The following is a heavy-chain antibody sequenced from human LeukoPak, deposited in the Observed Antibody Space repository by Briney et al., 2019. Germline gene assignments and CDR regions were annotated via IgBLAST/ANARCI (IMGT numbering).Heavy chain of an antibody. CDR2: INQDGSVK. CDR1: GFTVSSNY. CDR3: ARIGYSSSSLDY. J-gene: IGHJ4*02. D-gene: IGHD6-6*01. Sequence: GGSLRLSCAASGFTVSSNYMSWVRQAPGRGLEWVANINQDGSVKYYVDSVKGRFTISRDNAKNSQYLQMNSLRVEDTAVYYCARIGYSSSSLDYWGQGTLVTVSS. V-gene: IGHV3-7*01.